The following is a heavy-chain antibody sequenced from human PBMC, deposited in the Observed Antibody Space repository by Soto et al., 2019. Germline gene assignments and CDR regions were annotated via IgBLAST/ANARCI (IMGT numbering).Heavy chain of an antibody. CDR2: INHSGST. Sequence: QVQLQQWGAGLLKPSETLSLTCAVYGGSFSGYYWSWIRQPPGKGLEWIGEINHSGSTNYSTSLKSRVTISVDTSKNQFSLKLSSVTAADTAVYYCARGRTHPQINYDYIWGSYRGPYYFDYWGQGTLVTVSS. D-gene: IGHD3-16*02. CDR1: GGSFSGYY. J-gene: IGHJ4*02. CDR3: ARGRTHPQINYDYIWGSYRGPYYFDY. V-gene: IGHV4-34*01.